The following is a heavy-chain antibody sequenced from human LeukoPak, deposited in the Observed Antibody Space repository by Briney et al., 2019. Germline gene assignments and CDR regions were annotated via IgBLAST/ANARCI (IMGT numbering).Heavy chain of an antibody. Sequence: GGSLRLSCTASGFNFGIYGMHWVRQAPGKGLEWVSYISSSSSTIYYADSVKGRFTISRDNAKNSLYLQMNSLRAEDTAVYYCARDDHCSSTSCYISLQPSFFDYWGQGTLVTVSS. CDR2: ISSSSSTI. CDR3: ARDDHCSSTSCYISLQPSFFDY. D-gene: IGHD2-2*02. V-gene: IGHV3-48*01. J-gene: IGHJ4*02. CDR1: GFNFGIYG.